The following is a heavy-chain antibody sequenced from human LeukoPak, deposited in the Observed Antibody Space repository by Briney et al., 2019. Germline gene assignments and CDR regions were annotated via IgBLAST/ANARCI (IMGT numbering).Heavy chain of an antibody. J-gene: IGHJ4*02. D-gene: IGHD6-19*01. CDR2: FDPEDGEP. V-gene: IGHV1-24*01. Sequence: ASVKVSCKASGGTFSSYAISWVRQAPGKGLEWMGGFDPEDGEPIHAQEFQGRVTMTEDTSTDTAFMELSSLRSEDTAVYYCATAPSLYSSGWYYFDYWGQGTLVTVSS. CDR3: ATAPSLYSSGWYYFDY. CDR1: GGTFSSYA.